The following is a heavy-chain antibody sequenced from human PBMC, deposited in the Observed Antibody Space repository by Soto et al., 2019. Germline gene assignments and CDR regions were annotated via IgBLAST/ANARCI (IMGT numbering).Heavy chain of an antibody. Sequence: PSQTLSLTCAISGDSVSSNSAAWNWIRQSPSRGLEWLGRTYYRSKWYNDYAVSVKSRITINPDTSKNQFSLQLNSVTPEDTAVYYCARGPVYYDFWSGYYTGDAYDIWGQGTMVTVSS. CDR2: TYYRSKWYN. CDR3: ARGPVYYDFWSGYYTGDAYDI. J-gene: IGHJ3*02. V-gene: IGHV6-1*01. D-gene: IGHD3-3*01. CDR1: GDSVSSNSAA.